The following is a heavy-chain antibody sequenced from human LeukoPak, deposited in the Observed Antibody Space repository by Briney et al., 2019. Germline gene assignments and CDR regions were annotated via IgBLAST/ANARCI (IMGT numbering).Heavy chain of an antibody. Sequence: PSETLSLTCTVYGGSISSHYWTWLRQSPVKGLEWIGDVSNSGSTSYNPSLKSRVTISIDTSKNQFSLKLSSVTAADTAVYYCGRDALVGYFSYYYMDVWGKGTTVTVSS. CDR3: GRDALVGYFSYYYMDV. D-gene: IGHD2-15*01. J-gene: IGHJ6*03. V-gene: IGHV4-59*11. CDR2: VSNSGST. CDR1: GGSISSHY.